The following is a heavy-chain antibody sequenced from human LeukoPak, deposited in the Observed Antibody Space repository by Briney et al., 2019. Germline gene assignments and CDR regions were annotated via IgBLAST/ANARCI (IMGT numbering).Heavy chain of an antibody. D-gene: IGHD6-13*01. CDR2: IWYDGSNK. V-gene: IGHV3-33*06. J-gene: IGHJ6*03. CDR3: AKAGYSSSWYVPYYYYYMDV. CDR1: GFTFSSYG. Sequence: GGSLRLSCAASGFTFSSYGMHWVRQAPGKGLEWVAVIWYDGSNKYYADSAKGRFTISRDNSKNTLYLQMNSLRAEDTAVYYCAKAGYSSSWYVPYYYYYMDVWGKGTTVTVSS.